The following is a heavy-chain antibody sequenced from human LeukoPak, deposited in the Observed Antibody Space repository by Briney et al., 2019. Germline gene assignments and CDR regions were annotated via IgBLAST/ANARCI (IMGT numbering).Heavy chain of an antibody. CDR3: ARRNVAAAGTPYFDY. D-gene: IGHD6-13*01. V-gene: IGHV4-4*07. CDR1: GGSISSYY. J-gene: IGHJ4*02. CDR2: IYTSGST. Sequence: SETLSLTCTVSGGSISSYYWSWIRQPAGKGLEWIGRIYTSGSTNYNPSLKSRVTMSVDTSKNQFSLKLSSVTAADTAVYYCARRNVAAAGTPYFDYWGQGTLVTVSS.